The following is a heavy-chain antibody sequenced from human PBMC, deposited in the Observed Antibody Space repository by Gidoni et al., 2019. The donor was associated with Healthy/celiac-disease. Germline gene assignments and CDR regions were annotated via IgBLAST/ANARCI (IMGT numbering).Heavy chain of an antibody. CDR1: GGTFSSYA. V-gene: IGHV1-69*01. D-gene: IGHD5-12*01. Sequence: QVQLVQSGAEVKKPGSSVKVSCKASGGTFSSYAIRWVRQAPGQGLEWMGGIIPIFGTANYAQKFQGRVTITADESTSTAYMELSSLRSEDTAVYYCARDTPRPGYNYDHIDAFDIWGQGTMVTVSS. J-gene: IGHJ3*02. CDR3: ARDTPRPGYNYDHIDAFDI. CDR2: IIPIFGTA.